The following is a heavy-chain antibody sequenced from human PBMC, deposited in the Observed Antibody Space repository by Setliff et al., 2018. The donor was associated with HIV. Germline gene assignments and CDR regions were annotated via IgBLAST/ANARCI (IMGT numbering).Heavy chain of an antibody. CDR1: GYTFTKFD. CDR3: ARDYSSYWYYLDS. V-gene: IGHV1-8*01. CDR2: MNPNSGNT. Sequence: ASVKVSCKASGYTFTKFDINWVRQATGQGLEWMGWMNPNSGNTGFAQKFQGRVTMTRNTSISTAYMELRSLRSEDTAVYYCARDYSSYWYYLDSWGQGSLVTVSS. J-gene: IGHJ4*02. D-gene: IGHD6-13*01.